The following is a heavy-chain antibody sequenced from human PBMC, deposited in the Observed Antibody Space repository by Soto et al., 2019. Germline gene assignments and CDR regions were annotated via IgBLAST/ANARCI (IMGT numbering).Heavy chain of an antibody. V-gene: IGHV3-23*01. CDR2: ISGRGDRT. CDR1: GFTFSNYA. CDR3: VKEQSGHSDADS. J-gene: IGHJ4*02. Sequence: EVQLLESGGGLVQPGGSLRLSCAASGFTFSNYAMSWLRQPPGTGLEWVSAISGRGDRTYYADSVKGRFTISRDHSKNTLYLQMNRLGAEDSAVYYFVKEQSGHSDADSWGQGTLVT. D-gene: IGHD5-18*01.